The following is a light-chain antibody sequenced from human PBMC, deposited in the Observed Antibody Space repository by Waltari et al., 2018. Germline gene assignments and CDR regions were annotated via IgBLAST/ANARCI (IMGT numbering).Light chain of an antibody. CDR3: QVWDSSSDHPNYV. J-gene: IGLJ1*01. Sequence: SYVLTQPPSVSVAPGKTARITCGGNKIGSKSVHWYQQKPGQAPVLVVYDDSDRPSGIPGRFSGSNSGNTATLTISRAEAGDEADYYCQVWDSSSDHPNYVFGTGTKVTVL. CDR2: DDS. V-gene: IGLV3-21*03. CDR1: KIGSKS.